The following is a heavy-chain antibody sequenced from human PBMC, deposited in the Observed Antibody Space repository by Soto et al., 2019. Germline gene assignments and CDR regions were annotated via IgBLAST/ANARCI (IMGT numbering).Heavy chain of an antibody. Sequence: GGSLRLSCATSGFIFTTYAMNWVRQAPGKGLEWVSAISSSGESTFYAESVRGRFTISRDNSLNTLYLQMRSLRPEDTAVYYCAHPRGFGVFDGVDIWGQGTMVTVSS. V-gene: IGHV3-23*01. J-gene: IGHJ3*02. CDR2: ISSSGEST. CDR1: GFIFTTYA. CDR3: AHPRGFGVFDGVDI. D-gene: IGHD3-10*01.